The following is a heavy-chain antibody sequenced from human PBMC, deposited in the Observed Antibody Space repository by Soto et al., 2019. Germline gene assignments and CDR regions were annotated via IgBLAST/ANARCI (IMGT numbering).Heavy chain of an antibody. CDR1: GFTFDDYA. V-gene: IGHV3-9*01. D-gene: IGHD3-16*01. CDR2: IGWNGATM. J-gene: IGHJ6*02. Sequence: GGSLRLSCAASGFTFDDYAIHWVRQPPGRGLEWVSAIGWNGATMVYADSVQGRFTISRDNAKKLVILEMNNLRGDDTALYYCAKDFGRYDFYGMDVWGQGTTVTSP. CDR3: AKDFGRYDFYGMDV.